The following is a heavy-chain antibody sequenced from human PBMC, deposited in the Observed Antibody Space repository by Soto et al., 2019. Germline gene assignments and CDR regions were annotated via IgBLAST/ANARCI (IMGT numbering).Heavy chain of an antibody. CDR1: GGTFSSYA. V-gene: IGHV1-69*13. CDR2: IIPIFGTA. D-gene: IGHD6-13*01. J-gene: IGHJ6*02. Sequence: SVKVSCKASGGTFSSYAISWVRQAPGQGLEWMGGIIPIFGTANYAQKFQGRVTITADESTSTAYMELSSLRSEDTAVYYCARDYSSSWHQGAYYYYGMDVWGQGTTVTVSS. CDR3: ARDYSSSWHQGAYYYYGMDV.